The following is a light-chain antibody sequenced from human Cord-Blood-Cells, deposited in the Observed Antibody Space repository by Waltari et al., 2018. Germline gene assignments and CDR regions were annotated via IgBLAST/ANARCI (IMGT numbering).Light chain of an antibody. Sequence: QSAMTQPASVSGSPGQSITISCTGTSSAVGGYHYVSGYQQHPGRAPKLMIYGVSNRPSGVSNHFSYSKAGTTASLTISGLQAEDEADYDGSSYTSSSPLVFGGGTRLTVL. V-gene: IGLV2-14*01. J-gene: IGLJ2*01. CDR2: GVS. CDR1: SSAVGGYHY. CDR3: SSYTSSSPLV.